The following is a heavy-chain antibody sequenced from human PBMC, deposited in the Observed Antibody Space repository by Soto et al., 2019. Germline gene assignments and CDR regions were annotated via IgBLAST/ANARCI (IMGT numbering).Heavy chain of an antibody. CDR1: GSSMGSGGYY. D-gene: IGHD6-6*01. V-gene: IGHV4-31*03. J-gene: IGHJ5*02. CDR3: ARARRNTFFDP. Sequence: SETLSLTCTVSGSSMGSGGYYWTGVRQSPGKGLEWIGYIYYSGSTYSNPSLESRVAISLDTSRSQFSLTLPSVTAADTAIYYCARARRNTFFDPWGQGPLVPVSS. CDR2: IYYSGST.